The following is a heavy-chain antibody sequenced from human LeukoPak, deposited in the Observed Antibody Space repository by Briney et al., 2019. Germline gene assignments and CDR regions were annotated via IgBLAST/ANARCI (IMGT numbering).Heavy chain of an antibody. Sequence: PGRSLRLSCAASGFTFSSYAMHWVRQAPGKGLEWVTIISYDGSKEYDADSVKGRFTVSKDNSRNTLYLQMNSLRTEDTAVYYCVREGSMYSGMDVWGQGTTVIVSS. J-gene: IGHJ6*02. D-gene: IGHD2-21*01. V-gene: IGHV3-30-3*01. CDR1: GFTFSSYA. CDR2: ISYDGSKE. CDR3: VREGSMYSGMDV.